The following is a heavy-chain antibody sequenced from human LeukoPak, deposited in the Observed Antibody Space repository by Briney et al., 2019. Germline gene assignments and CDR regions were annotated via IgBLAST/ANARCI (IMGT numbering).Heavy chain of an antibody. CDR2: INHSGSS. CDR1: GGSFSGYY. CDR3: ARDRAYGSGSYRYYYYYYMDV. Sequence: SETLSLTCAVDGGSFSGYYWSWIRQPPGKGLEWIGEINHSGSSNYNPSLKSRVTISVDTSKNQFSLKLSSVTAADTAVYYCARDRAYGSGSYRYYYYYYMDVWGKGTTVTVSS. J-gene: IGHJ6*03. V-gene: IGHV4-34*01. D-gene: IGHD3-10*01.